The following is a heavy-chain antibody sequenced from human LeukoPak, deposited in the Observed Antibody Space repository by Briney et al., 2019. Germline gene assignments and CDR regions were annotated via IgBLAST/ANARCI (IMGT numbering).Heavy chain of an antibody. CDR2: ISAYNGNT. D-gene: IGHD6-13*01. CDR3: ASGYSSSWYGELFDY. J-gene: IGHJ4*02. V-gene: IGHV1-18*01. Sequence: GASVKVSCKASGYTFTSYGISWVRQAPGQGLEWMGWISAYNGNTNYAQKLQGRVTMTTDTSTSTAYMELRSLRSDDTAVYYCASGYSSSWYGELFDYWGQGTLVTVSS. CDR1: GYTFTSYG.